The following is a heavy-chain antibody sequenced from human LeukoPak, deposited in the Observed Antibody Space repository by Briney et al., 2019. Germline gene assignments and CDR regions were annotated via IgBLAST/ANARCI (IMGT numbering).Heavy chain of an antibody. CDR2: ISYSGTT. CDR3: AREGYDSNIYYKADY. Sequence: SETLSLTCTVSGGSINTYYWSWIRQPPGKGLEWIGYISYSGTTKYNPSLESRVPITIDTSKNQFSLKLSSVTAADTAVYYCAREGYDSNIYYKADYWGQGTLVTVSS. CDR1: GGSINTYY. V-gene: IGHV4-59*01. D-gene: IGHD3-22*01. J-gene: IGHJ4*02.